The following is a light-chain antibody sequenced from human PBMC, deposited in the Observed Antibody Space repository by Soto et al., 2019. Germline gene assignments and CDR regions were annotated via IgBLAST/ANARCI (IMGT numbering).Light chain of an antibody. V-gene: IGKV3-15*01. J-gene: IGKJ1*01. CDR2: AAS. CDR1: QSVRSN. Sequence: EIGITQSPATLSVSPGGWATLSCRASQSVRSNLAWYQQRPGQAPRLLIYAASTRATGIPARFSGSGSGTEFTLIIDSLQSEDFAVYYCQQYNNWPRTFGQGTKVDIK. CDR3: QQYNNWPRT.